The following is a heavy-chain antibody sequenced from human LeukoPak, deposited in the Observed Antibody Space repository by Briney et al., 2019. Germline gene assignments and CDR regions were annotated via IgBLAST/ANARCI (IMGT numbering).Heavy chain of an antibody. D-gene: IGHD1-26*01. J-gene: IGHJ4*02. CDR3: ARSYSGSYYAESGVDY. CDR1: GYTFINYY. V-gene: IGHV1-46*01. Sequence: GASVKFSCKASGYTFINYYMHWVRQAPGQGLEWMGIINPSGGSTRYAQKFQGRVTMTRDTSTSTVYMELSSLSSEDTAVYYWARSYSGSYYAESGVDYWGQGTLVTVSS. CDR2: INPSGGST.